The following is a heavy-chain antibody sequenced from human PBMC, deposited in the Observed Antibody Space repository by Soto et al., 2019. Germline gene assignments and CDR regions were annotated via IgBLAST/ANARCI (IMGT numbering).Heavy chain of an antibody. Sequence: GGSLRLSCAASGVTFNSGAMHWVRPSPGKRLEGVAVIPYDGSNKYYAAAVKGQFTISRDTSTNTQYLQMNSLRADDTAVYYGARGGVVTAANFGDVCDIWRQVTMVTV. CDR2: IPYDGSNK. J-gene: IGHJ3*02. V-gene: IGHV3-30-3*01. CDR3: ARGGVVTAANFGDVCDI. D-gene: IGHD2-15*01. CDR1: GVTFNSGA.